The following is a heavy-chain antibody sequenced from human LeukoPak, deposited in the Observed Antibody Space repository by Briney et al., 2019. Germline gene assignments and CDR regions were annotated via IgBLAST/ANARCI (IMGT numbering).Heavy chain of an antibody. CDR3: ARGGYYYDSRFDY. J-gene: IGHJ4*02. CDR1: GFTFSSFW. CDR2: INSDGSST. D-gene: IGHD3-22*01. Sequence: PGGSLRLSCAASGFTFSSFWMHWVRQAPGKGLVWVSRINSDGSSTSYADSVKGRFTISRDNAKNTLYLQMNSLRAEDTAVYYCARGGYYYDSRFDYWGQGTLVTVSS. V-gene: IGHV3-74*01.